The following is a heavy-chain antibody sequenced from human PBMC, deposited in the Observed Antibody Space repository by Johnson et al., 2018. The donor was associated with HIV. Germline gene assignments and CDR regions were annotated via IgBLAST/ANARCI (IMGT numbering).Heavy chain of an antibody. D-gene: IGHD4-11*01. Sequence: VQLVESGGGLVQPGGSLRLSCAASGFTFSSYWMHWVRQAPGKGLEWVSGINWNGGRIGYADSVKGRFTVSRDNAKNSLYLQMNSLTAEDTALYYCAREDYHRALDVWGQGTMVTVSS. CDR3: AREDYHRALDV. CDR2: INWNGGRI. J-gene: IGHJ3*01. V-gene: IGHV3-20*04. CDR1: GFTFSSYW.